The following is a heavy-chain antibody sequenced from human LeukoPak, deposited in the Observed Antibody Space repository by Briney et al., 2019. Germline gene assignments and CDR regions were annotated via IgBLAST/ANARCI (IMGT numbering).Heavy chain of an antibody. J-gene: IGHJ4*02. CDR1: GYTFTSYG. CDR3: VYYDSSGYPDYFDY. V-gene: IGHV1-18*01. CDR2: ISAYNGNT. Sequence: SVKVSCKASGYTFTSYGISWVRQAPGQGLEWMGWISAYNGNTNYAQKLQGRVTMTTDTSTSTAYMELRSLRSDDTAVYYCVYYDSSGYPDYFDYWGQGTLVTVSS. D-gene: IGHD3-22*01.